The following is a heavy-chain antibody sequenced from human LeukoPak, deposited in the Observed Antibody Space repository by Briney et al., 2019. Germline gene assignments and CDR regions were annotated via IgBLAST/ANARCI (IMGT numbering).Heavy chain of an antibody. Sequence: ASVKVSCKASGYTFTSYYMHWVRQAPGQGLEWMGIINPSGGSPSYAQKFQGRVTMTRDTSTSTVYMELSSLRSEDTAVYYCARESNLPTGYYDILTGYSLFDYWGQGTLVTVSS. V-gene: IGHV1-46*01. CDR3: ARESNLPTGYYDILTGYSLFDY. CDR1: GYTFTSYY. D-gene: IGHD3-9*01. J-gene: IGHJ4*02. CDR2: INPSGGSP.